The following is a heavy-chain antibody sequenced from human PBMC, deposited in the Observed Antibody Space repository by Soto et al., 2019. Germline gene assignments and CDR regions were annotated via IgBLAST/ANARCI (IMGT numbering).Heavy chain of an antibody. J-gene: IGHJ4*02. D-gene: IGHD4-17*01. CDR3: ATQLDYGDYFDY. CDR2: ISWDSGSI. V-gene: IGHV3-9*01. Sequence: HPGGSLRLSCAASGFTFDDYAMHWVRQAPGKGLEWVSGISWDSGSIGYADSVKGRFTISRDNAKNSLYLQMNSLRAEDTALYYCATQLDYGDYFDYWGQGTLVTVSS. CDR1: GFTFDDYA.